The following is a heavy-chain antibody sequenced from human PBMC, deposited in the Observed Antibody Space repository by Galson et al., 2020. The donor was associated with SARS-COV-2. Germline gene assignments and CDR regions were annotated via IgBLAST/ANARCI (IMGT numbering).Heavy chain of an antibody. J-gene: IGHJ3*02. CDR2: XIPIFGTA. CDR1: GGTFSSYA. V-gene: IGHV1-69*13. CDR3: ANLSSLDAFDI. Sequence: SVKVSCKASGGTFSSYAISXXXQAPGXXLEWMGGXIPIFGTANYAQKFQGRVTITADESTSTAYMELSSLRSEDTAVYYCANLSSLDAFDIWGQGTMVTVSS. D-gene: IGHD6-13*01.